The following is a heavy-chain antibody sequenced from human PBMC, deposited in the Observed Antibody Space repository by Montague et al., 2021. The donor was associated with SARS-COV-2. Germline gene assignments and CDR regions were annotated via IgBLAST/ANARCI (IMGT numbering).Heavy chain of an antibody. CDR3: ARDRRSWFPPYYYGMDV. CDR2: IYHSGST. CDR1: GGSISSSNW. Sequence: SETLSLTCAVPGGSISSSNWWSWVRQPPGKGLEWIGGIYHSGSTNYNPPLKSRVTISVDKSKNQFSLKLSSVTAADTAVYYCARDRRSWFPPYYYGMDVWGQGTTVTVSS. D-gene: IGHD6-13*01. V-gene: IGHV4-4*02. J-gene: IGHJ6*02.